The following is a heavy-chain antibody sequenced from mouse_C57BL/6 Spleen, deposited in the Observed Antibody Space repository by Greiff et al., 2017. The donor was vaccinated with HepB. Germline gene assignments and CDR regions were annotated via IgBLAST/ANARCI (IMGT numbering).Heavy chain of an antibody. Sequence: VQLQQSGAELVKPGASVKLSCKASGYTFTSYWMHWVKQRPGQGLEWIGMIHPNSGSTNYNEKFKSKATLTVDKSSSTAYMQLSSLTSEDSAVYYCARPYGSSSYYFDYWGQGTTLTVSS. V-gene: IGHV1-64*01. CDR3: ARPYGSSSYYFDY. CDR1: GYTFTSYW. J-gene: IGHJ2*01. CDR2: IHPNSGST. D-gene: IGHD1-1*01.